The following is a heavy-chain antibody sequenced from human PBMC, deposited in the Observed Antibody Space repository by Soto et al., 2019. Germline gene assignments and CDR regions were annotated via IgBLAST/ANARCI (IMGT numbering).Heavy chain of an antibody. CDR2: INPNSGGT. D-gene: IGHD3-22*01. V-gene: IGHV1-2*04. Sequence: ASGKVSCKVSGYTFPGYYMHWVRQAPGQSNEWMGWINPNSGGTNYAQKFQGWVTMTRDTSISTAYMELSRLRSDDTAVYYCARNPRDSSGYYLTAGYYGMDGWGQGTTVTVS. CDR1: GYTFPGYY. CDR3: ARNPRDSSGYYLTAGYYGMDG. J-gene: IGHJ6*02.